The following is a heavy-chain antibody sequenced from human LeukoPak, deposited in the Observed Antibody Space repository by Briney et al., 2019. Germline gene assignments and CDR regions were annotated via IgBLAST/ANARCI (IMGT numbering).Heavy chain of an antibody. J-gene: IGHJ5*02. CDR1: GGSVITTNW. Sequence: PSETLSHTCAVSGGSVITTNWWSWFRQPPGKGLEWIGEIYHSGSTNYNPSLKSRVTISVDTSKNQFSLKLSSVTAADTAVYYCARHVQLGGPHQWFDPWGQGTLVTVSS. D-gene: IGHD1-1*01. CDR2: IYHSGST. CDR3: ARHVQLGGPHQWFDP. V-gene: IGHV4-4*02.